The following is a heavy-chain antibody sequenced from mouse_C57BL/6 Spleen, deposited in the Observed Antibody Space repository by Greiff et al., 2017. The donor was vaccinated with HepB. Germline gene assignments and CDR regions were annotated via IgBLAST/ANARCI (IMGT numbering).Heavy chain of an antibody. CDR2: IYPGSGNT. V-gene: IGHV1-76*01. D-gene: IGHD1-1*01. CDR1: GYTFTDYY. J-gene: IGHJ2*01. CDR3: ARGFYYGSSHHFDY. Sequence: VQVVESGAELVRPGASVKLSCKASGYTFTDYYINWVKQRPGQGLEWIARIYPGSGNTYYNEKFKGKATLTAEKSSSTAYMQLSSLTSEDSAVYFCARGFYYGSSHHFDYWGQGTTLTVSS.